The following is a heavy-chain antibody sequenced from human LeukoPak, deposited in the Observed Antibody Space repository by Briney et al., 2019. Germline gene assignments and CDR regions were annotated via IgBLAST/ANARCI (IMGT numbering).Heavy chain of an antibody. CDR3: ARGAPLIVVVPAATYCYYYYMDV. CDR2: INHSGST. V-gene: IGHV4-34*01. D-gene: IGHD2-2*01. Sequence: SETLSLTCAVYGGSFSGYYWSWIRQPPGKGLEWIGEINHSGSTNYNPSLKSRVTISVDTSKNQFSLKLSSVTAADTAVYYCARGAPLIVVVPAATYCYYYYMDVWGKGTTVTVSS. CDR1: GGSFSGYY. J-gene: IGHJ6*03.